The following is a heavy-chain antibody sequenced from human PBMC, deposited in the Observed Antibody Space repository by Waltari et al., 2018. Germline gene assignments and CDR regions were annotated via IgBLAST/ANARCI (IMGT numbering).Heavy chain of an antibody. V-gene: IGHV3-23*01. CDR2: ISGRGDVT. CDR1: GFPFSNYG. J-gene: IGHJ5*02. CDR3: SLDS. Sequence: EVRLLESGGGWVQPGGSLRLSCAASGFPFSNYGMNWMRQAPGKGLEWVAAISGRGDVTYYADSVKGRFTISRDNSHNFLYLQMNTLSAEDTAVYYCSLDSWGQGTLVTVSP.